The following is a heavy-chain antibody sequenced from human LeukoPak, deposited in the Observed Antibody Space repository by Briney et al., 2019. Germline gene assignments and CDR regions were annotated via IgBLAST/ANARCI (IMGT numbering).Heavy chain of an antibody. CDR3: VTYGSPWNRVDH. CDR2: MSSSTTHI. J-gene: IGHJ4*02. V-gene: IGHV3-21*01. CDR1: GFTLSLYN. D-gene: IGHD1-1*01. Sequence: PGGSLRLSCAASGFTLSLYNMNWVRQAPGKGLEWVASMSSSTTHINYADSVNGRFTISRDNTNNLLFLQMNSVRAEDTAVYYCVTYGSPWNRVDHWGQGTLVTVSS.